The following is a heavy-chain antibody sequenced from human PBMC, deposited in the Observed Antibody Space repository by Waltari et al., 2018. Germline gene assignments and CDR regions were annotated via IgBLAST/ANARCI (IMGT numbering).Heavy chain of an antibody. Sequence: QVQLLQSGPEVKKPGASVKVHCKASGYTFSNLRTKWVRQAPGQGLEWVGWVSPYHGLADSHPRLQGRVSLTTDTSTNTAYLEVKSLRSDDTAVYYCARGGGPRTVVALTFDSWGQGTLVTVSS. V-gene: IGHV1-18*01. D-gene: IGHD2-15*01. CDR1: GYTFSNLR. J-gene: IGHJ4*02. CDR2: VSPYHGLA. CDR3: ARGGGPRTVVALTFDS.